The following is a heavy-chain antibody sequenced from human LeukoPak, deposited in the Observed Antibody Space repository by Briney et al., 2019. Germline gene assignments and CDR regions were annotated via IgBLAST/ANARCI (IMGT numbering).Heavy chain of an antibody. CDR3: ARAIRGVMIVYYYYGLDV. V-gene: IGHV4-34*01. CDR1: GGSFSGYY. J-gene: IGHJ6*02. CDR2: INHGGST. D-gene: IGHD3-10*01. Sequence: SETLSLTCAVYGGSFSGYYWSWIRPPPGKGLEWIGEINHGGSTNYNPSLKSRVTISVDTSKKQFSLKLSSVTAADTAVYYCARAIRGVMIVYYYYGLDVWGQGTTVTVSS.